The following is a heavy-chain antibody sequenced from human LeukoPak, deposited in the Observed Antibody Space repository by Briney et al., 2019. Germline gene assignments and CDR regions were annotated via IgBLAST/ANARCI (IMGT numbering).Heavy chain of an antibody. D-gene: IGHD2-8*01. CDR2: ISYDGSNK. CDR1: GFTFSSYA. J-gene: IGHJ4*02. V-gene: IGHV3-30*04. CDR3: ARTADIVLMVYARVPAHLDY. Sequence: GGSLRLSCAAPGFTFSSYAMHWVRQAPGKGLEWVAVISYDGSNKYYADSVKGRFTISRDNSKNTLYLQMNSLRAEDTAVYYCARTADIVLMVYARVPAHLDYWGQGTLVTVSS.